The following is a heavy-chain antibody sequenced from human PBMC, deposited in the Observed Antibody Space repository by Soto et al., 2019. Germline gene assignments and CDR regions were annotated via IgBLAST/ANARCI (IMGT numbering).Heavy chain of an antibody. CDR2: INPSGGST. J-gene: IGHJ5*02. CDR1: GYAFTSYY. CDR3: ARAYCSSTSCYGYWFDP. D-gene: IGHD2-2*01. V-gene: IGHV1-46*03. Sequence: GASVKVSCKASGYAFTSYYMHWVRQAPGQGLEWMGIINPSGGSTSYAQKFQGRVTMTRDTSTSTVYMELSSLRSEDTAVYYCARAYCSSTSCYGYWFDPWGQGTLVTVSS.